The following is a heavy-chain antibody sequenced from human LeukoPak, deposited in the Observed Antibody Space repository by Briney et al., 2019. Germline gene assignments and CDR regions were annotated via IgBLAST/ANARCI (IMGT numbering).Heavy chain of an antibody. J-gene: IGHJ4*02. Sequence: SETLSLTCTVSGGSISSSSYYWGWIRQPPGKGLEWIGSIYYSGSTYYNPSLKSRVTISVDTSKNQLSLKLSSVTAADTAVYYCARHLGIGKGIAAAHFDYWGQGTLVTVSS. D-gene: IGHD6-13*01. CDR3: ARHLGIGKGIAAAHFDY. V-gene: IGHV4-39*01. CDR2: IYYSGST. CDR1: GGSISSSSYY.